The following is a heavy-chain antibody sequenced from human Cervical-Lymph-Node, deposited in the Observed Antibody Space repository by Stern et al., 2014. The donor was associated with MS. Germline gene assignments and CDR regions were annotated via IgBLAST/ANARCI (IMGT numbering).Heavy chain of an antibody. Sequence: EVQLVESGGGLIQPGGSLRLSCAVSGFTVSTNYMSWVRPAPGKGLEWVSAIDGDGSTSYEDAGKGRFTISKDNSKDTLYLQMNSLRAEDTAVYYCAKGGSSWSTLNCFDYWGRGTLVTVSS. D-gene: IGHD6-13*01. V-gene: IGHV3-53*01. CDR3: AKGGSSWSTLNCFDY. CDR1: GFTVSTNY. J-gene: IGHJ4*02. CDR2: IDGDGST.